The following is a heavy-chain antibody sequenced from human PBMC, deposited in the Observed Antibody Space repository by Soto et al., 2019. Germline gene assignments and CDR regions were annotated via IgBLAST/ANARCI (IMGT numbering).Heavy chain of an antibody. J-gene: IGHJ5*02. D-gene: IGHD1-26*01. Sequence: GESLKISCKASGYRFANYWIGWVRQMPGKGLELMGIIYPDDSDTRYSPSFQGQVTISADKSITTAYLQWSSLKASDTAMYYCARFPSGRDPNWFDPWGQGTLVTVSS. CDR3: ARFPSGRDPNWFDP. CDR1: GYRFANYW. CDR2: IYPDDSDT. V-gene: IGHV5-51*01.